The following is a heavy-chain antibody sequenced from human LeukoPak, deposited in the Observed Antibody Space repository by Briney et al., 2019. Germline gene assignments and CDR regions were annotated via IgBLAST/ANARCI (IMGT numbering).Heavy chain of an antibody. CDR3: ASTLSDFWSGYYGYYFDY. CDR2: ISSSSSYI. Sequence: PGGSLRLSCAASGFTFSSYSMNWVRQAPGKGLEWVSSISSSSSYIYYADSVKGRFTISRDNAKNSLYLQMNSLRAEDTAVYYCASTLSDFWSGYYGYYFDYWGQGTLVTVSS. V-gene: IGHV3-21*01. CDR1: GFTFSSYS. D-gene: IGHD3-3*01. J-gene: IGHJ4*02.